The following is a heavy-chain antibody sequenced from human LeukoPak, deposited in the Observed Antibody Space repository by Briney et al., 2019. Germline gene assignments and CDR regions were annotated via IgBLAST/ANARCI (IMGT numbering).Heavy chain of an antibody. D-gene: IGHD2-2*01. V-gene: IGHV1-69*13. CDR3: ARDRGVVVPAAPIEYYYMDV. Sequence: SVKVSCKASGGTFSSYAISWVRQAPGQGLEWMGGIITIFGTANYAQKFQGRVTITADESTSTAYMELSSLRSEDTAVYYCARDRGVVVPAAPIEYYYMDVWGKGTTVTVSS. CDR2: IITIFGTA. J-gene: IGHJ6*03. CDR1: GGTFSSYA.